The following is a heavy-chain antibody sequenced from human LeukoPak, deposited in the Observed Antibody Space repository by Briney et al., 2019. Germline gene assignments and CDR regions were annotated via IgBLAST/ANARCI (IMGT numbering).Heavy chain of an antibody. V-gene: IGHV4-39*07. CDR1: GGSISSSSYY. CDR3: ARGFDDYADYSLGY. D-gene: IGHD4-17*01. Sequence: PSETLSLTCTVSGGSISSSSYYWGWIRQPPGKGLEWIGEINHSGSTNYNPSLKSRVTISVDTSKNQFSLKLSSVTAADTAVYYCARGFDDYADYSLGYWGQGTLVTVSS. CDR2: INHSGST. J-gene: IGHJ4*02.